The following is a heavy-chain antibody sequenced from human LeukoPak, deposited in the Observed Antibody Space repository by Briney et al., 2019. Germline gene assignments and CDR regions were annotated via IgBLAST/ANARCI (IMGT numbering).Heavy chain of an antibody. D-gene: IGHD3-3*01. V-gene: IGHV4-59*01. J-gene: IGHJ6*02. CDR2: IYYTGST. CDR1: GGSISSYH. Sequence: PSETLSLTCTVSGGSISSYHWSWIRQPPGKGLEWIGHIYYTGSTNYNPSHKSRVTISLDTSKNQFSLKLSSVTAADTAVYYCTRSLGVVIHGGMDVWGQGTTVTVSS. CDR3: TRSLGVVIHGGMDV.